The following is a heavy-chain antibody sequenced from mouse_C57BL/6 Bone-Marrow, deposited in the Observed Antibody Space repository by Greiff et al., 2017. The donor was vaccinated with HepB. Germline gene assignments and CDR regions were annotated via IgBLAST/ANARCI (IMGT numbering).Heavy chain of an antibody. Sequence: EVMLVESGGGLVQPGGSMKLSCVASGFTFSNYWMNWVRQSPEKGLEWVAQIRLKSDNYATHYAESVKGRFTISRDDSKSSVYLQMNNLRAEDTGIYYCTVYYDYDAWFAYWGQGTLVTVSA. CDR2: IRLKSDNYAT. V-gene: IGHV6-3*01. CDR1: GFTFSNYW. J-gene: IGHJ3*01. D-gene: IGHD2-4*01. CDR3: TVYYDYDAWFAY.